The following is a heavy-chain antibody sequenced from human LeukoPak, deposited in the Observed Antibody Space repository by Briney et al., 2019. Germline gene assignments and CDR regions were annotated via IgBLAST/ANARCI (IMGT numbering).Heavy chain of an antibody. J-gene: IGHJ3*02. CDR1: GFTFSSYG. Sequence: PGGSLRLSCAASGFTFSSYGMHWVRQAPGKGLEWVAVIWYDGSNKYYADSVKGRFTISRDNSKNTLYLQMNNLRAEDTAVYYCAKDLEYCSSTSCYMNAFDIWGQGTMVTVSS. V-gene: IGHV3-33*06. CDR3: AKDLEYCSSTSCYMNAFDI. D-gene: IGHD2-2*02. CDR2: IWYDGSNK.